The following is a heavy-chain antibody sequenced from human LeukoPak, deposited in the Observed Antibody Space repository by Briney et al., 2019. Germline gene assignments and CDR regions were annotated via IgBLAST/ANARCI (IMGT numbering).Heavy chain of an antibody. CDR2: INPNTGGT. CDR1: GYTFINYY. Sequence: ASVTVSCKASGYTFINYYIHWVRQAPGQGLEWMGWINPNTGGTNYAQKFQGRVTMTRDTSISTAYMDLSRLRSDDTAVYYCVQFELDYWGQGTLVTVSS. V-gene: IGHV1-2*02. D-gene: IGHD1-7*01. J-gene: IGHJ4*02. CDR3: VQFELDY.